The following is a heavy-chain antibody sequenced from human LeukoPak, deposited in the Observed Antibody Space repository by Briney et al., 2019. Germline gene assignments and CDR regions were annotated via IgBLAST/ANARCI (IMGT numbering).Heavy chain of an antibody. D-gene: IGHD6-6*01. CDR2: IWYDGSYT. J-gene: IGHJ4*02. CDR3: ARAIAALSSFDY. V-gene: IGHV3-33*01. Sequence: GGSLRLSCAASGFTFSSYGMNWVRQAPGKGLEWVAVIWYDGSYTYYADSVKGRFTIFRGNAKNSLYLQMNSLRAEDTAVYYCARAIAALSSFDYWGQGTLVTVSS. CDR1: GFTFSSYG.